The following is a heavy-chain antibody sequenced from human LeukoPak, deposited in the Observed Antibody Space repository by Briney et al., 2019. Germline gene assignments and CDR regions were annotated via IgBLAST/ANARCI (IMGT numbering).Heavy chain of an antibody. Sequence: VASVKVSCKASGYTFTGYYMHWVRQAPGQGLEWMGWINPNSGGTNYAQKFQGRVTMTRDTSISTAYMQLSRLRSDDTAVYYCARDLGAGGVAAAANFDYWGQGTLVTVSS. D-gene: IGHD6-13*01. CDR1: GYTFTGYY. V-gene: IGHV1-2*02. CDR2: INPNSGGT. CDR3: ARDLGAGGVAAAANFDY. J-gene: IGHJ4*02.